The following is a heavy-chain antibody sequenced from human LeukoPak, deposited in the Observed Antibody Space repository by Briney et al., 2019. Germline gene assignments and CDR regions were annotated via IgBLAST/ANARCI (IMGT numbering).Heavy chain of an antibody. CDR2: ISGSGGST. CDR3: AKDPSLHCSSATCYVDY. V-gene: IGHV3-23*01. D-gene: IGHD2-2*01. J-gene: IGHJ4*02. Sequence: GSLRLSCAASGFTFSSYAMSWVRQAPGKGLEWVSAISGSGGSTYYADSVKGRFTVSRDSSKNSLYLQMNSLRAEDTAVYYCAKDPSLHCSSATCYVDYWGQGTLVTVSS. CDR1: GFTFSSYA.